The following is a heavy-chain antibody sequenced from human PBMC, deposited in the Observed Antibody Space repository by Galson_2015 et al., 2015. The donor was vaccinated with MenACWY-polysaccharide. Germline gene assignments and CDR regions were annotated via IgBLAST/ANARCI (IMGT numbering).Heavy chain of an antibody. Sequence: SVKVSCKASGYTFTTYAMNWVRQAPGQGLEWMGGINTNTGNPTYAQGFTGRFVFSLDASVGTAYLQISSLKAEDTAVYYCARDPNQKAITVPTGPFDYRGQGTLVAVSS. J-gene: IGHJ4*02. CDR1: GYTFTTYA. CDR3: ARDPNQKAITVPTGPFDY. D-gene: IGHD4-17*01. V-gene: IGHV7-4-1*02. CDR2: INTNTGNP.